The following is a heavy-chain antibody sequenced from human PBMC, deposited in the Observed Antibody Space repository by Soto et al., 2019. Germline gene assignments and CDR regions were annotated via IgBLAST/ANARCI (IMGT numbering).Heavy chain of an antibody. CDR1: GGSISSSSYY. Sequence: QLQLQESGPGLVKPSETLSLTCTVSGGSISSSSYYWGWIRQPPGKGLEWIGSIYYSGCTYYNPSLKSRVIISVDTSKNQFSLKLSSVTSVDTAVYYCARKNGKYNWFDPWGQGTLVTVSS. CDR3: ARKNGKYNWFDP. V-gene: IGHV4-39*01. CDR2: IYYSGCT. J-gene: IGHJ5*02.